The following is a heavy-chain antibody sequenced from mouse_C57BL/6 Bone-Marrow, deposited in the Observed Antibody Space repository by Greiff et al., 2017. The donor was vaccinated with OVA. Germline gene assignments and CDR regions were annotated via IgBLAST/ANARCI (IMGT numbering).Heavy chain of an antibody. CDR2: IDPSDSET. CDR1: CYTFTRYW. J-gene: IGHJ2*01. Sequence: VQLQQPGAELVRPGSSVKLSCTASCYTFTRYWMHWVKQRPIQGLEWIGNIDPSDSETHYKKKFKDKATMNVDKSTSTAYMQLSSMTSEDAAVYYCARDPLDYWGKGTTLTVAS. V-gene: IGHV1-52*01. CDR3: ARDPLDY.